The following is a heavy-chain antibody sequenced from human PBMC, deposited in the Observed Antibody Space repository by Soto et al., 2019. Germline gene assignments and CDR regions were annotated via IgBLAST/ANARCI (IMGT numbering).Heavy chain of an antibody. CDR1: GFSLSTSGVG. J-gene: IGHJ4*02. CDR2: IYWDGDE. V-gene: IGHV2-5*02. CDR3: VRRTTAFDY. Sequence: QITLQESGPTLVKLRQTLTLTCTFSGFSLSTSGVGVGWIRQPPGKALEWLALIYWDGDERYSPSLQSRLTITKDTSKNQVVLTMTNMDPVDTARYYCVRRTTAFDYWGQGTLVTVSS. D-gene: IGHD1-1*01.